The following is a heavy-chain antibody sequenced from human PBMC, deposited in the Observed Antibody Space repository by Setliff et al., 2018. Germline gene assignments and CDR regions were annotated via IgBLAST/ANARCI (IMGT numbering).Heavy chain of an antibody. D-gene: IGHD6-13*01. J-gene: IGHJ3*01. V-gene: IGHV4-38-2*01. Sequence: SETLSLTCAVSGYSISDNRYWGWIRQPPGKGLEWIATIGHSGSIYYNPSLKSRVTLSADMPKNQFSLKLSSVTAADTAMYYCARHRQELVSESAFDFWGQGTMVTVSS. CDR1: GYSISDNRY. CDR2: IGHSGSI. CDR3: ARHRQELVSESAFDF.